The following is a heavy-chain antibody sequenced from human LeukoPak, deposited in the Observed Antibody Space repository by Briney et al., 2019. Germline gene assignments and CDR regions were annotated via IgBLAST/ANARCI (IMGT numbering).Heavy chain of an antibody. D-gene: IGHD6-19*01. CDR2: ISAYNGNT. Sequence: GASVKVSCKASGYTXTNYGISWVRQAPGQGLEWVGWISAYNGNTNYAQNLQDRVTMTTDTSTSAAYMELRSLISDDTAVYYCAREGPVAVAGLDYWGQGTLVTVSS. CDR1: GYTXTNYG. CDR3: AREGPVAVAGLDY. V-gene: IGHV1-18*01. J-gene: IGHJ4*02.